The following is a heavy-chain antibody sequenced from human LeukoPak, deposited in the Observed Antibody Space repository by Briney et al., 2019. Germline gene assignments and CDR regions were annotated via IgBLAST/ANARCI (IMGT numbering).Heavy chain of an antibody. CDR2: IWYDGSNK. CDR3: ARAGYYDSGSYPYYFDN. Sequence: GGSLRLSCAVSGFTFSSYVMHWVRQAPGKGLEWVAVIWYDGSNKYYADSVKGRFPISRDNSKNTLYLQMNSLRAEDTAVYYCARAGYYDSGSYPYYFDNWGQGTLVTVSS. CDR1: GFTFSSYV. V-gene: IGHV3-33*01. D-gene: IGHD3-10*01. J-gene: IGHJ4*02.